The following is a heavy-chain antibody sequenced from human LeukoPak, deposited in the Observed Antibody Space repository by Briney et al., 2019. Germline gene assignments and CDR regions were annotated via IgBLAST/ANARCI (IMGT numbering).Heavy chain of an antibody. V-gene: IGHV1-2*02. CDR2: INPNSGGT. CDR1: GYTFTGYY. Sequence: ASVKVSCKASGYTFTGYYMHWVRQAPGQGLEWMGWINPNSGGTNYAQKFQGRVTMTRDTSISTAYMELSRLRSDDTAVYYCARDWDGSGSYGAWWFDPWGQGTLVTLSS. D-gene: IGHD3-10*01. J-gene: IGHJ5*02. CDR3: ARDWDGSGSYGAWWFDP.